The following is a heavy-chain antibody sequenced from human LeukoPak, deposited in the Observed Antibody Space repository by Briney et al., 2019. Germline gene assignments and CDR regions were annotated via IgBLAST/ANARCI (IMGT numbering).Heavy chain of an antibody. Sequence: GASVKVSCKASGDTFSSYAISWVRQAPGPGLEWMGGIIPIFGTPNYAQKFQGRVTITADESTSTAYMELSSLRSEDTAVYYCAASHYDILTGYAIFDYWGQGTLVTVSS. CDR3: AASHYDILTGYAIFDY. J-gene: IGHJ4*02. CDR1: GDTFSSYA. CDR2: IIPIFGTP. D-gene: IGHD3-9*01. V-gene: IGHV1-69*13.